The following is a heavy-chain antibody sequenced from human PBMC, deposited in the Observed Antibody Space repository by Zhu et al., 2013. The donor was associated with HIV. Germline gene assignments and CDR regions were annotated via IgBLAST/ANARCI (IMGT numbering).Heavy chain of an antibody. D-gene: IGHD3-3*01. J-gene: IGHJ6*02. CDR2: IIPIFGTA. CDR1: GGTFSSYA. V-gene: IGHV1-69*06. Sequence: QVQLVQSGAEVKKPGSSVKVSCKASGGTFSSYAISWVRQAPGQGLEWMGGIIPIFGTANYAQKFQGRVTITADKSTSTAYMELSSLRSEDTAVYYCAGPHFGVGATTQDYYYYGMDVWDQGP. CDR3: AGPHFGVGATTQDYYYYGMDV.